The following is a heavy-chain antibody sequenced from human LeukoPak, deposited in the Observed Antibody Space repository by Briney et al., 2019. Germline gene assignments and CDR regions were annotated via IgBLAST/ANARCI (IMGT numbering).Heavy chain of an antibody. CDR2: ISSSSSTI. CDR3: ARDAPYYYGSGHFDY. D-gene: IGHD3-10*01. Sequence: PGGSLRLSCAASGFTFSSYSMNWVRQAPGKGLEWVSYISSSSSTIYYADSVKGRFTISRDNAKNSLYLQMNSLRAEDTAVYYCARDAPYYYGSGHFDYWGQGTLVTVSS. CDR1: GFTFSSYS. V-gene: IGHV3-48*04. J-gene: IGHJ4*02.